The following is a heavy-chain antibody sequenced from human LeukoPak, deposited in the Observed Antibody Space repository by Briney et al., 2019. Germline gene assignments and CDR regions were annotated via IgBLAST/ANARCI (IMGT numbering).Heavy chain of an antibody. D-gene: IGHD5-18*01. V-gene: IGHV3-48*02. CDR1: GFTLSSYS. CDR2: ISSSSSTI. J-gene: IGHJ4*02. Sequence: GGSLRLSCAASGFTLSSYSMHWVRQAPGKGLEWVSYISSSSSTIYYADSVKGRFTVSRDNAKKSLYLQMSSLRDEDTAVYFCARDNYSSIDSWGQGTLVTVSS. CDR3: ARDNYSSIDS.